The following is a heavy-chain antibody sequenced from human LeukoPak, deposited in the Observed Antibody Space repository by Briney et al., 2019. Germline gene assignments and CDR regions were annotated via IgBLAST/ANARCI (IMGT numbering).Heavy chain of an antibody. V-gene: IGHV4-59*01. D-gene: IGHD1-26*01. CDR2: IYYSGST. Sequence: PSETLSLTCTVSGGSISSYYWSWIRQPPGKGLEWIGYIYYSGSTNYNPSLKSRVTISVDTSKNQFSLKLSSVTAADTAVYYCARVVMGAENAFDIWGQGTMVTVSS. CDR3: ARVVMGAENAFDI. CDR1: GGSISSYY. J-gene: IGHJ3*02.